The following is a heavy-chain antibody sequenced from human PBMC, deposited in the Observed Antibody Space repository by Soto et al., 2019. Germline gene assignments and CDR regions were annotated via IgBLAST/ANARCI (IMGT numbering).Heavy chain of an antibody. D-gene: IGHD3-10*01. CDR2: INPYNGAT. V-gene: IGHV1-2*02. CDR1: GYTFTDHY. Sequence: QVQLVQSGAEVRKPGASVKVSCKASGYTFTDHYLHWVRKAPGQGPEWMGWINPYNGATESAQKFQGRVTMTSDVSVTTIYIELRSLTSDDEGVYYCARDRRGSATHDALAAWGQGTTVTVSS. CDR3: ARDRRGSATHDALAA. J-gene: IGHJ6*02.